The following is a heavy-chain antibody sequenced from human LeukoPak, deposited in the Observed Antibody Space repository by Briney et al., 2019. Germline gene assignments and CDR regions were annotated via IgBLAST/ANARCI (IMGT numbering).Heavy chain of an antibody. CDR1: GFTFRDYY. D-gene: IGHD2-21*01. J-gene: IGHJ3*02. CDR3: VRTCDAVTGAFDI. Sequence: GGSLRLSCAASGFTFRDYYMSWIRQAPGKGLEWVSYISSSGSYTKKADSVEGRFTISRDNARNSMYLQMNSLRAEDTAVYYCVRTCDAVTGAFDIWGQGTMVTVSS. CDR2: ISSSGSYT. V-gene: IGHV3-11*03.